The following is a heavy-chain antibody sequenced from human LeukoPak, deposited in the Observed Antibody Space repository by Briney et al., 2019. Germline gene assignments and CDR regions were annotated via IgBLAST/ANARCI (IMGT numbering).Heavy chain of an antibody. J-gene: IGHJ4*02. CDR3: ATCNPYYYGSRNLKELDC. D-gene: IGHD3-10*01. Sequence: ASVKVSCKASGYTFTSYYMHWVRQAPGQGLEWMGIINPSGGSTSYAQKFQGRVTMTEDTSTDTAYMELSSLRSEDTAVYYCATCNPYYYGSRNLKELDCWGQGTLVTVSS. CDR1: GYTFTSYY. V-gene: IGHV1-46*01. CDR2: INPSGGST.